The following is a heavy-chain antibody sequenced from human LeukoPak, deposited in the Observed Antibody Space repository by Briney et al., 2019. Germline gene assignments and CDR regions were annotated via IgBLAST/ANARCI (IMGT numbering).Heavy chain of an antibody. CDR3: ARDFPPNYGSDYYYYYMDV. D-gene: IGHD3-10*01. CDR1: GYTFTGYY. J-gene: IGHJ6*03. CDR2: INPNSGGT. V-gene: IGHV1-2*02. Sequence: ASVKVSCKASGYTFTGYYMHWVRQAPGQGLEWMGWINPNSGGTNYAQKLQGRVTMTTDTSTSTAYMELRSLRSDDTAVYYCARDFPPNYGSDYYYYYMDVWGKGTTVTISS.